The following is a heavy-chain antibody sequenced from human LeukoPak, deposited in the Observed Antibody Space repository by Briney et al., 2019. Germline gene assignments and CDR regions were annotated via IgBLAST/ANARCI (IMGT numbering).Heavy chain of an antibody. CDR2: IHTSGST. V-gene: IGHV4-4*07. CDR3: ARDSSGRYYLDGFDI. CDR1: GGSMIDYY. D-gene: IGHD3-10*01. J-gene: IGHJ3*02. Sequence: PSETLSLSCTVSGGSMIDYYWSWIRQPVRKRLEWIGRIHTSGSTNYNPSLKSRVTMSVDTSNNQISLNLRSVTAADTAVYYCARDSSGRYYLDGFDIWGQGTMVTVSS.